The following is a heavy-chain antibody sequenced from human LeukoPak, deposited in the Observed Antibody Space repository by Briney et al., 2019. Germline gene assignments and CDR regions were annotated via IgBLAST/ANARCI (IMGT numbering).Heavy chain of an antibody. CDR1: GCIFPGYY. Sequence: SVKVSCQASGCIFPGYYMHWVRQAPPQGLEWMGYIYPNSGATKYPHQLQGRATMTRETSLSTACIELSGLRSDDTAVYSCGTLLSNGPFDYWGQGSLVTVSS. J-gene: IGHJ4*02. V-gene: IGHV1-2*02. CDR3: GTLLSNGPFDY. CDR2: IYPNSGAT.